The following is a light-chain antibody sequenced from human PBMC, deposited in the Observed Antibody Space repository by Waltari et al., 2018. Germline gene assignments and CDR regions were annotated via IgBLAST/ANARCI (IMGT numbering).Light chain of an antibody. CDR1: SPDIGGYAY. CDR2: NVN. J-gene: IGLJ2*01. Sequence: QSAPTQPASVSGSPGQSIPTSCPGSSPDIGGYAYVSWYRQDPGKAPKLIIHNVNKRPSGVSDRFSGSKSGNTASLTISGLQAEDEAHYFCNSYTSRSTMIFGGGTTLTV. V-gene: IGLV2-14*01. CDR3: NSYTSRSTMI.